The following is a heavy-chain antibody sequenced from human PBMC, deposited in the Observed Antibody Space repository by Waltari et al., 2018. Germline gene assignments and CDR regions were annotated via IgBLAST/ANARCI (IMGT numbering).Heavy chain of an antibody. CDR3: ARHDSTGYLFEY. CDR2: IDWDDDE. Sequence: QVTLKESGPALVTPTQTLKLTCTFPGFSLTTHRMCVSWIRHPPGKALGWLARIDWDDDEFYNTSLKTRLTISKDPSKNQVFLTMTYVDPMDTGTYYCARHDSTGYLFEYWGQGAQVTVSS. J-gene: IGHJ4*02. V-gene: IGHV2-70*04. CDR1: GFSLTTHRMC. D-gene: IGHD3-22*01.